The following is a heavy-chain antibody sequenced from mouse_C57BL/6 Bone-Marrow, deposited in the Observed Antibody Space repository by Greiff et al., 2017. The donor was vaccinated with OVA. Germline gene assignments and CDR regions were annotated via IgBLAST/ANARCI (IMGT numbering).Heavy chain of an antibody. CDR3: AREGLPLIFGY. D-gene: IGHD5-5*01. CDR1: GFTFSSYA. Sequence: VQLVESGGGLVKPGGSLKLSCAASGFTFSSYAMSWVRQTPEKRLEWVATISDGGSYTYYPDNVKGRFTISRDNAKNNLYLQMSHLKSEDTAMYYCAREGLPLIFGYWGQGTTLTVSS. J-gene: IGHJ2*01. CDR2: ISDGGSYT. V-gene: IGHV5-4*01.